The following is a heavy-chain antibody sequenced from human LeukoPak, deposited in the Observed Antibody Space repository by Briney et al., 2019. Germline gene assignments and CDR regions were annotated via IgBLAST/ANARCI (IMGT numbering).Heavy chain of an antibody. CDR2: IKQDGTEK. J-gene: IGHJ4*02. D-gene: IGHD5-18*01. CDR1: GFTFSGNW. Sequence: GGSLRLSCAASGFTFSGNWMTWVRQSPGKGLEWVANIKQDGTEKCYLDSVKGRFTISRDNAKSSLYLQRNSLKAEDTAVYYCARLGYSDPYYFDYWGQGTLVTVSS. V-gene: IGHV3-7*05. CDR3: ARLGYSDPYYFDY.